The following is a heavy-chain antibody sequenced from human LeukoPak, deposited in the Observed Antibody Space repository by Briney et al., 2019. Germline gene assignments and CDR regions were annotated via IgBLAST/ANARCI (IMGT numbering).Heavy chain of an antibody. CDR2: IYNSGST. CDR1: GGSISSGSHY. CDR3: ARGRVRWFDP. V-gene: IGHV4-61*02. J-gene: IGHJ5*02. Sequence: NASQTLSLTCTVSGGSISSGSHYWSWIRQPAGKGLEWIGRIYNSGSTNYNPSLKSRVTISVDTSKNQFSLKLSSVTAADTAVYYCARGRVRWFDPWGQGTLVTVSS.